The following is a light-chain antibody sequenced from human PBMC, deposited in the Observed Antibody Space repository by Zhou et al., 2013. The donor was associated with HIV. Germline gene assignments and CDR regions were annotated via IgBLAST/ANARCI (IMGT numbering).Light chain of an antibody. CDR1: QDISIY. CDR3: QHYNSLPIT. Sequence: DIQMTQSPSSLSASVGDRVTITCQPSQDISIYLNWFQQKPGKAPNLLIYDASNLQSGVPSRFSGSGSGTNFTLTIASLQPEDIATYYCQHYNSLPITFGQGTRLDLK. J-gene: IGKJ5*01. CDR2: DAS. V-gene: IGKV1-33*01.